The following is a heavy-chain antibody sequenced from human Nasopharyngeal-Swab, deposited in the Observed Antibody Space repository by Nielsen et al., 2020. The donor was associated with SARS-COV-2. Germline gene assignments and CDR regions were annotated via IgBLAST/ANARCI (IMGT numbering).Heavy chain of an antibody. J-gene: IGHJ4*02. CDR1: GYTFTSYG. CDR2: ISAYNGNT. V-gene: IGHV1-18*01. Sequence: ASVKVSCKASGYTFTSYGISWVRQAPGQGLEWMGWISAYNGNTNYAQKLQGRVTMTTDTSTSTAYMELRSLRSDDTVVYYCARENSPPTYYDFWSGYSPNYFDYWGQGTLVTVSS. CDR3: ARENSPPTYYDFWSGYSPNYFDY. D-gene: IGHD3-3*01.